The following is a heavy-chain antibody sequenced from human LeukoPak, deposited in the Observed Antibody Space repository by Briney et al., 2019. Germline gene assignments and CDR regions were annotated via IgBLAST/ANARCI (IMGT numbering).Heavy chain of an antibody. Sequence: QPGGSLRLSCAVSGFTFDDYAMHWVRQVPGKGLEWVSGISWNSDTIDLADSVKGRFTISIDNAKNSLYLQMNRLRAEDTALYYCATNGGGDSGYGNFDYWGQGILVTVSS. V-gene: IGHV3-9*01. J-gene: IGHJ4*02. CDR1: GFTFDDYA. CDR3: ATNGGGDSGYGNFDY. CDR2: ISWNSDTI. D-gene: IGHD5-12*01.